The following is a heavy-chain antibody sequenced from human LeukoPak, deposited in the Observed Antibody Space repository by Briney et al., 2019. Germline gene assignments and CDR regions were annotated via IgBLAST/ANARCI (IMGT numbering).Heavy chain of an antibody. Sequence: AGGSLRPSCAASGFTFSNFWMHWVRQAPGKGLVWVALIYGDGSFTRYADSVKGRFTISRDNAKNSVFLQMSSLRDEDTAVYYCARDRPNILGLDPWGQGTLVTVSS. CDR3: ARDRPNILGLDP. V-gene: IGHV3-74*01. CDR1: GFTFSNFW. CDR2: IYGDGSFT. J-gene: IGHJ5*02. D-gene: IGHD2/OR15-2a*01.